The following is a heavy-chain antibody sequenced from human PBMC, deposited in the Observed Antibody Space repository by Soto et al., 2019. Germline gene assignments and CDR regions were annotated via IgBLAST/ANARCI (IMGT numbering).Heavy chain of an antibody. CDR3: ARARIVVVTAATGKTLDY. CDR2: INPRGGST. D-gene: IGHD2-21*02. V-gene: IGHV1-46*01. J-gene: IGHJ4*02. Sequence: RASVKVSCKASGYTFTSYYMHWVRQAPGQGLEWMGIINPRGGSTSYAQKFQGRVTMTRDTSTSTVYMELSSLRSEDTAVYYCARARIVVVTAATGKTLDYWGQGTLVTVSS. CDR1: GYTFTSYY.